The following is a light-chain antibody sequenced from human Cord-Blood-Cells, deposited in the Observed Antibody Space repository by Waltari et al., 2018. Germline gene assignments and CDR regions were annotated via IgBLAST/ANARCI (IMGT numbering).Light chain of an antibody. J-gene: IGLJ1*01. CDR2: DVS. Sequence: QSALTQPASVSGSPGQSITISCTATSSYVGGYNYASWYQQHPGKAPKLMIYDVSNRPSGVSNRFSGSKSGNTASLTISGRQAEDEADYYCSSYTSSSTLNYVFGTGTKVTVL. CDR3: SSYTSSSTLNYV. V-gene: IGLV2-14*01. CDR1: SSYVGGYNY.